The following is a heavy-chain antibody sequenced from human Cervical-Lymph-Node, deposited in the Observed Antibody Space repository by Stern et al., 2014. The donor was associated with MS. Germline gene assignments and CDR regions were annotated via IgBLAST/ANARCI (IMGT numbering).Heavy chain of an antibody. Sequence: VQLVESGAEVKKPGSSVKVSCKASGGPFNSYVITWARQAPGQRLEWMGGFVTLLSTTHYAQKLQGRVTITADESRSTTYMELTSLRSDDTAVYYCARGGIGSSRLYYHFYGMDVWGQGTTVTVSS. J-gene: IGHJ6*02. V-gene: IGHV1-69*01. CDR1: GGPFNSYV. CDR3: ARGGIGSSRLYYHFYGMDV. D-gene: IGHD6-6*01. CDR2: FVTLLSTT.